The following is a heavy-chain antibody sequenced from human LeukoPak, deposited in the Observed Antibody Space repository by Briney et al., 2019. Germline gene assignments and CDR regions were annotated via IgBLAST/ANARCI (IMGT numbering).Heavy chain of an antibody. Sequence: GGSLRLSCAASGFTFSSYGMPWVRQAPGKGLEWVAVISYDGSNKYYADSVKGRFTISRDNSKNTLYLQMNSLRAEDTAVYYCAKDRTAASNSYYFDYWGQGTLVTVSP. D-gene: IGHD2-2*01. CDR3: AKDRTAASNSYYFDY. J-gene: IGHJ4*02. CDR2: ISYDGSNK. V-gene: IGHV3-30*18. CDR1: GFTFSSYG.